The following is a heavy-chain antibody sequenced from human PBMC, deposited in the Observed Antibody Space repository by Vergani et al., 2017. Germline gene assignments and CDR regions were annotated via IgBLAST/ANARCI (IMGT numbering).Heavy chain of an antibody. CDR3: AKDSIGVITFGGVNRGSFDI. V-gene: IGHV3-23*01. J-gene: IGHJ3*02. CDR2: ISGSGGST. D-gene: IGHD3-16*01. Sequence: EVQLLESGGGLVQPGGSLRLSCAASGFTFSSYAMSWVRQAPGKGLEWVSAISGSGGSTYYADSVKGRFTISRDNSKNTLYLQMNSLRAEDTAVYYCAKDSIGVITFGGVNRGSFDIWGQGTMVTVSS. CDR1: GFTFSSYA.